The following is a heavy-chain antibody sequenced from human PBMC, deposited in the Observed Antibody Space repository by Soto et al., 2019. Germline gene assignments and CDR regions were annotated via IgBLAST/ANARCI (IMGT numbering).Heavy chain of an antibody. J-gene: IGHJ6*02. D-gene: IGHD3-10*01. Sequence: ETLKISCQGSGYSFVNHWIAWVRQMPGKGLEWVGVIYPGDSDTRYSPSFQGQVTISADKSISTAYLQWSSLKASDTAIFYCARHRLRQYYYGLAVWGQGTTVTVSS. CDR3: ARHRLRQYYYGLAV. V-gene: IGHV5-51*01. CDR1: GYSFVNHW. CDR2: IYPGDSDT.